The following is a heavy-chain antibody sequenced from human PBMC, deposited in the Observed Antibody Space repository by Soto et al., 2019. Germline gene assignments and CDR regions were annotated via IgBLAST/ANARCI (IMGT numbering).Heavy chain of an antibody. CDR1: GYTFTGYY. J-gene: IGHJ6*02. Sequence: ASVKVSCKASGYTFTGYYMHWVRQAPGQGLEWMGWINPNSGGTNYAQKFQGRVTMTRGTSISTAYMELSRLRSDDTAVYYCASPNPHYYDFWSGYYTDYYYYGMDVWGQGTTVTVSS. CDR2: INPNSGGT. CDR3: ASPNPHYYDFWSGYYTDYYYYGMDV. V-gene: IGHV1-2*02. D-gene: IGHD3-3*01.